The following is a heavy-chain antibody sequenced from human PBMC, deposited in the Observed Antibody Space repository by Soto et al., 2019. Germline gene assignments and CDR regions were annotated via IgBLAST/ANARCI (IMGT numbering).Heavy chain of an antibody. CDR2: IYWNTDR. CDR1: GFSLTTGGLG. J-gene: IGHJ5*02. Sequence: QITLKESGPTLVKPTQTLRLTCTFSGFSLTTGGLGVAWLRQPPGMALEWLADIYWNTDRNYRPSLSDRATLTSDTSSCQVVLTMTNVNPVDTDTYYGSHRRVHSGMWFAPWGQGNLVTVSS. CDR3: SHRRVHSGMWFAP. D-gene: IGHD3-10*01. V-gene: IGHV2-5*01.